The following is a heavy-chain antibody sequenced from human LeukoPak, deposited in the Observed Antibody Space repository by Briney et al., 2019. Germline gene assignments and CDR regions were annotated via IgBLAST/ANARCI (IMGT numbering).Heavy chain of an antibody. Sequence: SETLSLTCTVSGGSLSSGDYYWSWIRQPPGKGLEWLGYIYYSGSTYYNPSLKSRVTISVDTSKNQFSLKLSSVTAADTAVYYCARDYSDSSGYYIYWGQGTLVTVSS. V-gene: IGHV4-30-4*01. CDR2: IYYSGST. D-gene: IGHD3-22*01. CDR3: ARDYSDSSGYYIY. J-gene: IGHJ4*02. CDR1: GGSLSSGDYY.